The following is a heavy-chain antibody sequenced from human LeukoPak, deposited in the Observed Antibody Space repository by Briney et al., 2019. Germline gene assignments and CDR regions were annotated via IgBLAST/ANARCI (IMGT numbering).Heavy chain of an antibody. V-gene: IGHV3-20*04. D-gene: IGHD6-19*01. J-gene: IGHJ4*02. Sequence: GGSLRLSCAAYGFTFDDYGMSWVRQAPGKGLEWVSGINWSGGSTGYADSVKGRFTISRANAKNSLYLQMNSLRAEDTALYYCARDPIAVAGTYYFDYWGQGTLVTVSS. CDR3: ARDPIAVAGTYYFDY. CDR2: INWSGGST. CDR1: GFTFDDYG.